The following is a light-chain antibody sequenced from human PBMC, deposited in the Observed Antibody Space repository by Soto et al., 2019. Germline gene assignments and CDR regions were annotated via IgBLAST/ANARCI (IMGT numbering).Light chain of an antibody. CDR2: EGS. V-gene: IGLV2-23*01. Sequence: QSVLTQPASVSGSPGQSITISCTGISSDIGSHNLVSWYQQHPGKAPKLMIYEGSKRPSGVSNRFSASKSGNTASLTISGLQAEDEADYYCCSYAGSSSYVFGTGTKLTVL. J-gene: IGLJ1*01. CDR1: SSDIGSHNL. CDR3: CSYAGSSSYV.